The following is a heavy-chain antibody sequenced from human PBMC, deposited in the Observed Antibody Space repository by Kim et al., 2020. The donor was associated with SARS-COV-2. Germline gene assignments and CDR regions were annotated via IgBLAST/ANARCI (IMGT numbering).Heavy chain of an antibody. CDR1: GFTFSSYS. CDR2: ISSSSSYI. Sequence: GGSLRLSCAASGFTFSSYSMNWVRQAPGKGLEWVSSISSSSSYIYYADSVKGRFTISRDNAKNSLYLQMNSLRAEDTAVYYCARDLLLWFGESRFAYSGMDVWGQGTTVTVSS. J-gene: IGHJ6*02. V-gene: IGHV3-21*01. CDR3: ARDLLLWFGESRFAYSGMDV. D-gene: IGHD3-10*01.